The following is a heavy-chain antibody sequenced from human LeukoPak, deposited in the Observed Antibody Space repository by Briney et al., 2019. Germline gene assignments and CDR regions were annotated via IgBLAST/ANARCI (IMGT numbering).Heavy chain of an antibody. J-gene: IGHJ5*02. CDR1: GYSISSAYY. V-gene: IGHV4-38-2*02. D-gene: IGHD2-15*01. Sequence: PSETLSLTCSVSGYSISSAYYWGWIRQPPGEGLEWIGSISHSAVTYYNPSLQSRVTISLDTSKNQLSLKLTSVTAADTAVYYCGREGKLNYGILVSWGQGTLVTVSS. CDR3: GREGKLNYGILVS. CDR2: ISHSAVT.